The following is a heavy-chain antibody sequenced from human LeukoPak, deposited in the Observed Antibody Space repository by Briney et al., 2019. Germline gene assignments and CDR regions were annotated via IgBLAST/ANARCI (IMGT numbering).Heavy chain of an antibody. J-gene: IGHJ4*02. CDR2: IYHSGST. Sequence: SETLSLTCTVSGYSISSGYYWGWIRQPPGKGLEWIGSIYHSGSTYYNPSLKSRVTISVDTSKNSFSLKLSSVTAADTAVYFCARDLWSTAAGIFDFWGQGALVTVSS. CDR3: ARDLWSTAAGIFDF. V-gene: IGHV4-38-2*02. CDR1: GYSISSGYY. D-gene: IGHD6-25*01.